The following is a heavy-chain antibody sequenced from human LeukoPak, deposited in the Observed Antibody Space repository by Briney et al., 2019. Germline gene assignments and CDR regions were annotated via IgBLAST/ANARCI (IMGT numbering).Heavy chain of an antibody. J-gene: IGHJ4*02. V-gene: IGHV4-59*01. CDR2: VFSSGTT. D-gene: IGHD6-13*01. CDR1: GDSISGYY. CDR3: ARSGRGAAGTRYISDF. Sequence: LETLSLTCTVSGDSISGYYWSWIRQPPGKGLEWIGYVFSSGTTNYNPSLKGRVTLLVDTSKNQFSLELNSVTAADTAVYYCARSGRGAAGTRYISDFWGQGTLVTVSS.